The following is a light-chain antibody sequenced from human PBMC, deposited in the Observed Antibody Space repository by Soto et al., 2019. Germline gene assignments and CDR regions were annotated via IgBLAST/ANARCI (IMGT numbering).Light chain of an antibody. J-gene: IGKJ1*01. CDR1: QSISIN. V-gene: IGKV3D-15*01. CDR3: QQFRSWPWT. Sequence: EIVLTQSPGTLSVSPEDRVTLSCRASQSISINLAWYQHKPGQAPRLLIHGASTRATGIPARISGSGSGTEFTLTISSLQSEDFAVYYCQQFRSWPWTFGQGTKVDIK. CDR2: GAS.